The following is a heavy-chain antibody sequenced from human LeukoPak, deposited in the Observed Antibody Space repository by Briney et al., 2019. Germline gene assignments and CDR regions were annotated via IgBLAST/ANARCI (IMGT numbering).Heavy chain of an antibody. CDR3: AKEPRVIRAFDY. V-gene: IGHV3-30*18. Sequence: GRSLRLSCAASGFTFSNYGMHWVRQAPGKGLEWVAVISYDGSNKYYADSVKGRFTISRDNSKNTLYLQMNSLRTEDTAVYYCAKEPRVIRAFDYWARGTLVTVSS. J-gene: IGHJ4*02. CDR2: ISYDGSNK. CDR1: GFTFSNYG. D-gene: IGHD3-10*01.